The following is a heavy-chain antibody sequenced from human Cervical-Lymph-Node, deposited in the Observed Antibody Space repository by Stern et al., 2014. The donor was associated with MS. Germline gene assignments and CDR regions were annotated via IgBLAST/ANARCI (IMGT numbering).Heavy chain of an antibody. Sequence: QVQLVQSGGGVVQPGRSRRLSCAASGFTFSSYDLHWVRQGPGKGLECVASISYDGSNKVYAASVKGRFTISRDNSKNTLFLQMNSLRTEDTAVYYCAKNPGGFTIDWGQGTLVTVSS. D-gene: IGHD3-3*01. V-gene: IGHV3-30*18. CDR1: GFTFSSYD. J-gene: IGHJ4*02. CDR3: AKNPGGFTID. CDR2: ISYDGSNK.